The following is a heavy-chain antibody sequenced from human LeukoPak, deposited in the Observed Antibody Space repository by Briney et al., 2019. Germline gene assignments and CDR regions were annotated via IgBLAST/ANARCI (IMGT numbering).Heavy chain of an antibody. J-gene: IGHJ4*02. CDR3: AKDDDNNAKLLLDY. V-gene: IGHV3-23*01. D-gene: IGHD3-9*01. CDR2: ISSSGGST. Sequence: AGGSLRLAXAVSGFTFSNYGMSWVRQAPGKGLEWVSVISSSGGSTYYADSVKGRFTISRDNSKNTLYLQMNGLRAEDTAVYYCAKDDDNNAKLLLDYWGQGTLVTVSS. CDR1: GFTFSNYG.